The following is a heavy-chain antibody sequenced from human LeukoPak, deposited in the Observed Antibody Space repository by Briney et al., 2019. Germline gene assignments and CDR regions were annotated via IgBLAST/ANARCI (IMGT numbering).Heavy chain of an antibody. D-gene: IGHD5-18*01. CDR2: IYYSGNT. V-gene: IGHV4-39*07. J-gene: IGHJ6*03. CDR3: ARDRWGYNQGYYYYYMDV. CDR1: GGPISSSSHY. Sequence: SETLSLTCTVSGGPISSSSHYWGWIRQPPGKGLEWIGSIYYSGNTYYNPSLKSRVTISVDTSKNQFSLKLSSVTAADTAVYYCARDRWGYNQGYYYYYMDVWGKGTTVTVSS.